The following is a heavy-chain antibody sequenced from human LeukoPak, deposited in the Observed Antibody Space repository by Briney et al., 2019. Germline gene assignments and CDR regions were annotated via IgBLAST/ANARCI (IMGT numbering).Heavy chain of an antibody. CDR3: AAYSSCDY. Sequence: SGGSLRLSCAASGFTVSSYHMSWVRQAPGKGLEWVSTISGTGGSTYFADSVKGRFTISRDNSKNTLSLQMNSLRAEDTAVYYCAAYSSCDYWGQGTLVTVSS. CDR2: ISGTGGST. D-gene: IGHD6-6*01. J-gene: IGHJ4*02. CDR1: GFTVSSYH. V-gene: IGHV3-23*01.